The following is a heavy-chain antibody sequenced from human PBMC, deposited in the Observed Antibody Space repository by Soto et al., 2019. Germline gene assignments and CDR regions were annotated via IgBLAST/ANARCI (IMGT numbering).Heavy chain of an antibody. CDR1: GGSISSYY. V-gene: IGHV4-59*01. Sequence: SETLSLTCTVSGGSISSYYGSGIRQPPGKGLEWIGYIYYSGSTNYNPSLKSRVTISVDTSKNQFSLKLSSVTAADTAVYYCAREGVCSSWYNYYGMDVWGQGTTVTVSS. D-gene: IGHD6-13*01. J-gene: IGHJ6*02. CDR3: AREGVCSSWYNYYGMDV. CDR2: IYYSGST.